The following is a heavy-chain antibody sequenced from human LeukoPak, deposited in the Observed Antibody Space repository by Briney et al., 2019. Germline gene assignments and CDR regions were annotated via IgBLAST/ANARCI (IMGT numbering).Heavy chain of an antibody. Sequence: ASVKVSCKASGYTFTNYGINWVRQAPGQGLEWMGWISDYNGNRNYAQKFQGRVTLTTDTSTSTAYMELRSLRSDDTAVFYCARDQYQLLSVPSDAFDIWGQGTMVTVSS. CDR2: ISDYNGNR. V-gene: IGHV1-18*01. CDR3: ARDQYQLLSVPSDAFDI. D-gene: IGHD2-2*01. CDR1: GYTFTNYG. J-gene: IGHJ3*02.